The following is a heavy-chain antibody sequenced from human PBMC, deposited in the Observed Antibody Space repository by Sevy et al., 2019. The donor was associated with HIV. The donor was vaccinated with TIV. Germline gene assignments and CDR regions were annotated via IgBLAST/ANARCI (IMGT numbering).Heavy chain of an antibody. CDR3: ARALNGYSSSWYELYWFDP. CDR2: IYYSGST. J-gene: IGHJ5*02. V-gene: IGHV4-59*01. D-gene: IGHD6-13*01. CDR1: GGSISSYY. Sequence: SETLSLTCTVSGGSISSYYWSWIRQPPGKGLEWIGYIYYSGSTNYNPSLKSRVTISVDSSKNQFSLKLSFVTAADTAGYYCARALNGYSSSWYELYWFDPWGQGTLVTVSS.